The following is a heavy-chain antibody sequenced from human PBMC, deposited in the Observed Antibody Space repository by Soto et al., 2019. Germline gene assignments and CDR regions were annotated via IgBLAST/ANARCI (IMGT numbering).Heavy chain of an antibody. CDR1: GFSLSTSGVG. Sequence: QITLKESGPTLVKPTQTLTLTCTFSGFSLSTSGVGVGWIRQPPGKALEWLALIYWNDDKRYSPSLKSRLTITMDTSKNQVVLTLTNMDPVDTATYYCARDGVAATGWDYFDYSGQGTLVTDSS. D-gene: IGHD6-19*01. CDR2: IYWNDDK. CDR3: ARDGVAATGWDYFDY. V-gene: IGHV2-5*01. J-gene: IGHJ4*02.